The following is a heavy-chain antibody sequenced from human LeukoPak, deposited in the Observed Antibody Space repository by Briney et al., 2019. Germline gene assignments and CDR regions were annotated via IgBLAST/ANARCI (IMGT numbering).Heavy chain of an antibody. CDR3: AKSTGYSSGYNIDY. D-gene: IGHD3-22*01. J-gene: IGHJ4*02. CDR2: ISGSGGST. Sequence: GGSLRLSCAASGLIFSSYAMSWVRQAPGKGLEWVSAISGSGGSTYYADSVKGRFTISRDNSKNTLYLQMNSLRAEDTAVYYCAKSTGYSSGYNIDYWGQGTLVTVSS. CDR1: GLIFSSYA. V-gene: IGHV3-23*01.